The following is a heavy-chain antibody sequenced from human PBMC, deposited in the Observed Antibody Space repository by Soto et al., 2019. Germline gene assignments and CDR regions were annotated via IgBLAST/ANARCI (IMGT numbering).Heavy chain of an antibody. D-gene: IGHD4-17*01. J-gene: IGHJ4*02. CDR1: GGSISSSSYF. CDR2: IYYSGST. V-gene: IGHV4-39*01. Sequence: PSETLSLTCTVSGGSISSSSYFWGWIRQPPGKGLERIGSIYYSGSTYYNPSLKSRVTISVDTSKNQFSLKLSSVTAADTAVYYCARPSLPTLRTHFDYWGQGTLVTVSS. CDR3: ARPSLPTLRTHFDY.